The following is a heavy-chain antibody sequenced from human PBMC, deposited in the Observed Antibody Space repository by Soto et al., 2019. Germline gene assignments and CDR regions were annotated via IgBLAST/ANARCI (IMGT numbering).Heavy chain of an antibody. V-gene: IGHV1-18*01. J-gene: IGHJ6*02. D-gene: IGHD2-15*01. CDR1: GYTFTSYC. CDR2: ISAYNGNT. Sequence: ASVKVSCKASGYTFTSYCMSWVRHAPGQGLEWMGWISAYNGNTNYAQKLQGRVTMTTDTSTSTAYMELRSLRSDDTAVYYCARVGMVAATLTHYYYYGMDVWGQGTTVTVSS. CDR3: ARVGMVAATLTHYYYYGMDV.